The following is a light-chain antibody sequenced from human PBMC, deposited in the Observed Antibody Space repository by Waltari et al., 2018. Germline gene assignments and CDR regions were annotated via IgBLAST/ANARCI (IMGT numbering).Light chain of an antibody. CDR1: QTITRY. V-gene: IGKV1-39*01. Sequence: DIHIPQSPSSLSASVGDKVPITCRAGQTITRYLCWYHQRPGKAPKLLIYAGSTLQSGVPSRFSGSGSGTDFTLTISFLEPEDFATYYCQQTHGRPWTFGQGTRVEI. J-gene: IGKJ1*01. CDR2: AGS. CDR3: QQTHGRPWT.